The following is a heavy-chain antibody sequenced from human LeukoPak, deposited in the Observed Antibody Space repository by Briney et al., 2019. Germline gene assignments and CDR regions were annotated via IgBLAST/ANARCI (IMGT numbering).Heavy chain of an antibody. D-gene: IGHD4-17*01. J-gene: IGHJ4*02. CDR1: GYTFTSSG. CDR3: AREMTTVTRGVYGY. CDR2: ISAYNGNT. Sequence: ASVKVSCKASGYTFTSSGISWVRQAPGQGLEWVGWISAYNGNTNYAQKLQGRVTMTTDTSTSTAYMELRSLRSDDTAVYYCAREMTTVTRGVYGYWGQGTLVTVSS. V-gene: IGHV1-18*04.